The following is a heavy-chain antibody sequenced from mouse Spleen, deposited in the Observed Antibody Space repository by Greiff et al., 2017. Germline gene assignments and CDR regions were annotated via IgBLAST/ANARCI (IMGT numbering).Heavy chain of an antibody. D-gene: IGHD2-1*01. J-gene: IGHJ3*01. CDR2: ISYDGSN. V-gene: IGHV3-6*01. Sequence: EVQRVESGPGLVKPSQSLSLTCSVTGYSITSGYYWNWIRQFPGNKLEWMGYISYDGSNNYNPSLKNRISITRDTSKNQFFLKLNSVTTEDTATYYCARDYYGNWGFAYWGQGTLVTVSA. CDR3: ARDYYGNWGFAY. CDR1: GYSITSGYY.